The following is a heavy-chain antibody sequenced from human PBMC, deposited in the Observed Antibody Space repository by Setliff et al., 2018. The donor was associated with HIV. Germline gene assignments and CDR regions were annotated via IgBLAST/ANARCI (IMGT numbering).Heavy chain of an antibody. D-gene: IGHD3-9*01. CDR3: ARDNVIWSKDY. CDR2: ITPSDSYT. J-gene: IGHJ4*02. V-gene: IGHV1-46*01. Sequence: ASVKVSCKASGYIFTSHKIHWVRQAPGQGLEWMGIITPSDSYTVYAQKFQGRVTMTRDTSTSTVYMELSSLRSDDTAVYYCARDNVIWSKDYWGQGTLVTVSS. CDR1: GYIFTSHK.